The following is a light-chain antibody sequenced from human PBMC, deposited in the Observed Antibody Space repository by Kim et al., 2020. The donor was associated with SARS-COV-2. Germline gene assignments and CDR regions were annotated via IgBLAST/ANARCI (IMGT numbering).Light chain of an antibody. J-gene: IGLJ3*02. CDR2: DNN. CDR1: SSNIGNNY. V-gene: IGLV1-51*01. Sequence: QSVLTQPPSVSAAPGQKATISCSGSSSNIGNNYVYWYQQLPGTAPKLLIYDNNKRPSGIPDRFSGSKSGTSATLGITGLQTGDEADYYCGTWDTSLSAGVFGGGTQLTVL. CDR3: GTWDTSLSAGV.